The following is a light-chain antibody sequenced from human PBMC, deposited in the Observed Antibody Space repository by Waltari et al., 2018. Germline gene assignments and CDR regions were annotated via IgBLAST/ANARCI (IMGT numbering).Light chain of an antibody. CDR1: QSLVQSDGNTF. J-gene: IGKJ2*01. Sequence: DVVMTQSPLSLPVTLGQPASISCRSSQSLVQSDGNTFLNWFRQRPGESPRRLIYKVSKRDSGVPDRFSGSGSGTDFTLKISRVEAEDVGVYYCMQGTHWPRTFGQGTKLEIK. V-gene: IGKV2-30*02. CDR3: MQGTHWPRT. CDR2: KVS.